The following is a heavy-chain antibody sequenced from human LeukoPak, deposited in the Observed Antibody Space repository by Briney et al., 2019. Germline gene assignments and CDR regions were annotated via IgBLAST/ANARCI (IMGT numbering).Heavy chain of an antibody. J-gene: IGHJ3*02. Sequence: PGGSLRLSCTASGFTLGDYAMSWVRQAPGKGLGWVGFIRSKACAGTTEYAASVKGRFTISRDDSKSIAYLQKNSLKTEDAAVYCCTSCILVGAVTQDAFDIWGQGTMVTVSS. CDR3: TSCILVGAVTQDAFDI. V-gene: IGHV3-49*04. CDR2: IRSKACAGTT. CDR1: GFTLGDYA. D-gene: IGHD1-26*01.